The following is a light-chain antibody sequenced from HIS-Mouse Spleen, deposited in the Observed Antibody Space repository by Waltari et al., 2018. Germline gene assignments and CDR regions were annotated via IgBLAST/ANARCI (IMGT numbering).Light chain of an antibody. J-gene: IGLJ3*02. CDR1: SSNIGSNY. V-gene: IGLV1-47*01. CDR3: AAWDDSLSGPV. CDR2: RNN. Sequence: QSVLTQPPSASGTPGQRVTIACSGSSSNIGSNYVSCYQQLPGTAPKLLINRNNQRPSGVPDRFSGSKSGTSASLAISGLRSEDEADYYCAAWDDSLSGPVFGGGTKLTVL.